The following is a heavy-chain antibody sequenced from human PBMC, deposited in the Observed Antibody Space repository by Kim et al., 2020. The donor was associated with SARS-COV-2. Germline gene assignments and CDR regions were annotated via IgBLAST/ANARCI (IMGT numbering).Heavy chain of an antibody. V-gene: IGHV3-23*01. J-gene: IGHJ4*02. D-gene: IGHD6-13*01. CDR3: ARGPRAAVAGTPPNYFGV. Sequence: VKGRFSISRDKSKNTLYLQMSSLRAEDTAVYYCARGPRAAVAGTPPNYFGVWGQGSLVTVSS.